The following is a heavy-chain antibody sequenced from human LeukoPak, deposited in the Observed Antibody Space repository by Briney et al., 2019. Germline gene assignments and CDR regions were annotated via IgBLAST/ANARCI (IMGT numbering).Heavy chain of an antibody. V-gene: IGHV1-2*02. CDR3: ARVGGMVRGVIITYYFDY. J-gene: IGHJ4*02. CDR2: INPNSGGT. D-gene: IGHD3-10*01. Sequence: ASVKVSCKASGYTFTGYYMHWVRQAPGQGLEWMGWINPNSGGTNYAQKFQGRVTMTRDTSISTAYMELSRLRSDDTAVYYCARVGGMVRGVIITYYFDYWGQGTLVTVSS. CDR1: GYTFTGYY.